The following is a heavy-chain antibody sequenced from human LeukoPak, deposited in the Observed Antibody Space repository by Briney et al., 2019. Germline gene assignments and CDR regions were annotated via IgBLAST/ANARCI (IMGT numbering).Heavy chain of an antibody. CDR1: GYTFTGYY. CDR3: ARRYCSDTLCYLFDY. CDR2: INPNTSGT. D-gene: IGHD2-15*01. V-gene: IGHV1-2*02. Sequence: ASVKVSCKASGYTFTGYYIHWVRQAPGQGLEWMGWINPNTSGTNYAQKFQGRVTMTRDTSINTAYMELNRLRSDDTAVFYCARRYCSDTLCYLFDYWGQGTLVTVSS. J-gene: IGHJ4*02.